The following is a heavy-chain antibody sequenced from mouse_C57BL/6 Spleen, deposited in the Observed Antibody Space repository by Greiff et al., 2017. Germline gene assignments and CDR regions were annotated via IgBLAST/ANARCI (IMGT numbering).Heavy chain of an antibody. CDR2: ISSGGDYI. CDR1: GFTFSSYA. CDR3: TSYGNSFAY. J-gene: IGHJ3*01. D-gene: IGHD2-1*01. Sequence: EVMLVESGEGLVKPGGSLKLSCAASGFTFSSYAMSWVRQTPEKRLEWVAYISSGGDYIYYADTVKGRFTIARDNARNTLYLQMSSLKSEDTAMYYCTSYGNSFAYWGQGTLVTVSA. V-gene: IGHV5-9-1*02.